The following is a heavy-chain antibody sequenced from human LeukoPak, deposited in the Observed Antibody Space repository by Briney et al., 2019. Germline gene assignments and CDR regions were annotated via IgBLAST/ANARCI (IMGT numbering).Heavy chain of an antibody. V-gene: IGHV4-59*11. J-gene: IGHJ6*03. Sequence: PSETLSLTCTVSGGSISSHYWSWIRQPPGKGLEWIGYIYYSGSTNYNPSLKSRVTISVDTSKNQFSLKLSSVTAADTAVYYCASMIVVSPNYYYYMDVWGKGTTVTVSS. CDR1: GGSISSHY. D-gene: IGHD3-22*01. CDR3: ASMIVVSPNYYYYMDV. CDR2: IYYSGST.